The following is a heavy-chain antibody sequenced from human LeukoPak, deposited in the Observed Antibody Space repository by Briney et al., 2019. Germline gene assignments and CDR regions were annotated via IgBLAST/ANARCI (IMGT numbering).Heavy chain of an antibody. V-gene: IGHV3-48*01. CDR3: ARENGDWLRGYYGMDV. Sequence: PSGGSLRLSCAASGFTFSSYSMNWVRQAPGKGLEWVSYISSSSSTIYYADSVKGRFTISRDNAKNTLYLQMNSLRAEDTAVYYCARENGDWLRGYYGMDVWGQGTTVTVSS. CDR1: GFTFSSYS. J-gene: IGHJ6*02. CDR2: ISSSSSTI. D-gene: IGHD2-21*01.